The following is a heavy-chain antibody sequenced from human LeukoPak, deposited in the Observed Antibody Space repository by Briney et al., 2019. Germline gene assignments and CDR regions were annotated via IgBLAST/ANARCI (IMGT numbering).Heavy chain of an antibody. CDR2: ISPGGDTI. J-gene: IGHJ4*02. Sequence: GGSLRLSCAGSGFAFRRHGMIWVRQAPGRGLEWISYISPGGDTIYNADSVKGRFTISRDNAKNSLSLHMNGLTDEDTATYHCARVRGPTVTTMYFDYWGQGTLVTVSS. CDR3: ARVRGPTVTTMYFDY. CDR1: GFAFRRHG. V-gene: IGHV3-48*02. D-gene: IGHD4-17*01.